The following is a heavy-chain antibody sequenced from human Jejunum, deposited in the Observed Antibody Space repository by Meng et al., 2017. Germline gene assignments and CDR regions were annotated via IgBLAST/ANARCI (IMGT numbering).Heavy chain of an antibody. V-gene: IGHV4-59*01. J-gene: IGHJ4*02. CDR2: MYYSGST. D-gene: IGHD5-12*01. CDR1: GGSISSNY. Sequence: ETRSLTCTVSGGSISSNYWTWIRQPPGKALEWIGYMYYSGSTNYNPSLKSRVTISIDTSNNQFSLKLTSVSAADTAVYYCARGGHSPFDYWGQGTPVTVSS. CDR3: ARGGHSPFDY.